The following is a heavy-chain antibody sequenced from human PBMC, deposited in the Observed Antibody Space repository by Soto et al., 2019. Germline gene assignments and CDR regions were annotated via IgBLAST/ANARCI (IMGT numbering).Heavy chain of an antibody. V-gene: IGHV4-4*02. CDR1: GASISSDHR. Sequence: SETLSLTCAVSGASISSDHRWTWVRQLPGEGLEWIGEISQSGTTKYNPSLASRVTISVDKSKNQFSLRLTSMTAADTAVYYCAKKVPAALRLYYFFGLDVWGQGTTVTVSS. D-gene: IGHD2-15*01. CDR3: AKKVPAALRLYYFFGLDV. CDR2: ISQSGTT. J-gene: IGHJ6*02.